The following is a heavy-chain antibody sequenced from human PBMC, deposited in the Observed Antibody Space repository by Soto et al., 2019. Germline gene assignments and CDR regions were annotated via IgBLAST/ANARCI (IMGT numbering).Heavy chain of an antibody. CDR2: ISGSST. Sequence: EEQLLESGGGLVQPGGSLRLTCAASGFTFSSYAMSWVRQAPGKGLEWVSAISGSSTYYADSVKCRFTISRDNSKDTLYLQMNSLRAEDTAVYYCARAPRTYDFPYYFDNWGQGALVTVSS. CDR1: GFTFSSYA. V-gene: IGHV3-23*01. CDR3: ARAPRTYDFPYYFDN. D-gene: IGHD3-3*01. J-gene: IGHJ4*02.